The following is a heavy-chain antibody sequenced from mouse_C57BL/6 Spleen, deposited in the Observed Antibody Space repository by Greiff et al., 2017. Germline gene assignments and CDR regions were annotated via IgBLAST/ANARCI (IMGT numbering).Heavy chain of an antibody. D-gene: IGHD2-5*01. J-gene: IGHJ1*03. CDR1: GYTFTDYN. CDR2: INPNNGGT. V-gene: IGHV1-22*01. Sequence: SGPELVKPGASVKMSCKASGYTFTDYNMHWVKQSHGKSLEWIGYINPNNGGTSYNQKFKGKATLTVNKSSSTAYMELRSLTSEDSAVFYCARGNYSNLYWYFDVWGTGTTVTVSS. CDR3: ARGNYSNLYWYFDV.